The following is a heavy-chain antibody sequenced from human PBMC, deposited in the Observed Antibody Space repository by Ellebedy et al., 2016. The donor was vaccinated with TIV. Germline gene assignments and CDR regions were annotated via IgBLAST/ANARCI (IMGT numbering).Heavy chain of an antibody. V-gene: IGHV4-59*01. CDR3: AKLGNPAQAAAATGS. CDR1: GGSLSGFH. J-gene: IGHJ5*02. CDR2: ISYSGVT. Sequence: SETLSLXXTVSGGSLSGFHWSWIWQTPGKGLEWIGYISYSGVTSYNPSLKSRVIISVDTSKNQFSLNLSSVTAADTAVYYCAKLGNPAQAAAATGSWGQGTLVTVSS. D-gene: IGHD6-13*01.